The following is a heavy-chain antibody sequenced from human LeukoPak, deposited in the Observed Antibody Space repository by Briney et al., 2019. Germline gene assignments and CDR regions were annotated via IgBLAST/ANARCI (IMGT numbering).Heavy chain of an antibody. CDR2: IRYDGSNK. D-gene: IGHD3-10*01. CDR3: AKAPPPGESTSFGAFDI. Sequence: TGGSLRLSCAASGFTFSSYGMHWVRQAPGKGLEWVAFIRYDGSNKYYADSVKGRFTISRDNSKNTLYLQMNSLRADDTAVYYCAKAPPPGESTSFGAFDIWGQGTMVTVSS. CDR1: GFTFSSYG. J-gene: IGHJ3*02. V-gene: IGHV3-30*02.